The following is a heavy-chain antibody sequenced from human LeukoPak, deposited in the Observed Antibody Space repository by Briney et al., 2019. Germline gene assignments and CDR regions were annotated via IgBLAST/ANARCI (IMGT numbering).Heavy chain of an antibody. CDR2: INHSGST. CDR1: GGSFSGYY. Sequence: SETLSLTCAVYGGSFSGYYWSWIRQPPGKGLEWIGEINHSGSTNYNPSLKSRVTISVDTSKNQFSLKLSSVTAADTAVYYCARVSAMVTIFDQWGQGTLVTVSS. CDR3: ARVSAMVTIFDQ. J-gene: IGHJ4*02. V-gene: IGHV4-34*01. D-gene: IGHD5-18*01.